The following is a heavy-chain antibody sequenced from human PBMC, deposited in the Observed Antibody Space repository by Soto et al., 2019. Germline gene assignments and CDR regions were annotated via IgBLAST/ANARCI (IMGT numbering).Heavy chain of an antibody. Sequence: PGGSLRLSCSASGFTFSSYAMHWVRQAPGKGLEYVSAISSNGGSTYYADSVKGRFTISRDNSKNTLYLQMSSLRAEDTAVYYCVAEGTMIVVPPWGQGTLVTVSS. CDR3: VAEGTMIVVPP. J-gene: IGHJ4*02. D-gene: IGHD3-22*01. CDR1: GFTFSSYA. CDR2: ISSNGGST. V-gene: IGHV3-64D*06.